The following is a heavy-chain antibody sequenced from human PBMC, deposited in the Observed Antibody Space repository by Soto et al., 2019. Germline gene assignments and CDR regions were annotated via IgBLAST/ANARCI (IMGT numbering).Heavy chain of an antibody. Sequence: SETLSLTCTVSGVSVSSYYWSWIRQPPGKGLEWIGCLSHSGTTSYNPSLKSRVTVSLDTSKNQSSLRLSSVTAADTAVYYCARALGDYFDYWGKGSLVTVSS. CDR1: GVSVSSYY. CDR2: LSHSGTT. J-gene: IGHJ4*01. D-gene: IGHD3-16*01. CDR3: ARALGDYFDY. V-gene: IGHV4-59*02.